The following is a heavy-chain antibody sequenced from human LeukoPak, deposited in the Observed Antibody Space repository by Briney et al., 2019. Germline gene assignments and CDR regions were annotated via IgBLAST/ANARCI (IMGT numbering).Heavy chain of an antibody. D-gene: IGHD6-19*01. V-gene: IGHV1-18*01. CDR3: ARDETAVAYYYYGMDV. CDR2: SSAYNGNT. J-gene: IGHJ6*02. Sequence: GASVKVSCKASGYTFSNYGISWVRQAPGQGLEWMGWSSAYNGNTNYAQKLQGRVTMTTDTSTSTAYLELRSLRSDDTAVYYCARDETAVAYYYYGMDVWGQGTTVTVSS. CDR1: GYTFSNYG.